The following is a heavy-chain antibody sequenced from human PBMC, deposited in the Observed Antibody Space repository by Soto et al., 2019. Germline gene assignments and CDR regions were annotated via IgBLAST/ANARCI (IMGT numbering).Heavy chain of an antibody. Sequence: ASVKVSCKASGGTFSSYAISWVRQAPGQGLEWMGGIIPIFGTANYAQKFQGRVTITADESTSTAYMELSSLRSEDTAVYYCARDKSVLAHAFDIWGQGTMVTVS. CDR1: GGTFSSYA. CDR2: IIPIFGTA. CDR3: ARDKSVLAHAFDI. D-gene: IGHD3-3*02. J-gene: IGHJ3*02. V-gene: IGHV1-69*13.